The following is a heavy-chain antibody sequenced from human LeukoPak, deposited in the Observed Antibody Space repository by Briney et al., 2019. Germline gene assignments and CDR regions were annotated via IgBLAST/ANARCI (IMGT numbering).Heavy chain of an antibody. Sequence: PSETLSLTCAVYGGSFSGYYWSWIRQPPGKGLEWIGEINHSGSTNYNPSLESRVTISVDTSKNQFSLKLSSVTAADTAVYYCARGYRLYDILTGYYKGPLDYWGQGTLVTVSS. CDR1: GGSFSGYY. V-gene: IGHV4-34*01. D-gene: IGHD3-9*01. CDR3: ARGYRLYDILTGYYKGPLDY. CDR2: INHSGST. J-gene: IGHJ4*02.